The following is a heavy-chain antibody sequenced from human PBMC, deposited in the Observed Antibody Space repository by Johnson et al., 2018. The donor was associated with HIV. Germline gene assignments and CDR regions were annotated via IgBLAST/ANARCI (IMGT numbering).Heavy chain of an antibody. CDR3: ARGGAAAGGAFDI. CDR2: SDSGGST. J-gene: IGHJ3*02. Sequence: VQLVESGGGVVQPGGSLRLSCAASGFTFNRAWMSWVRQAPGKGLEWVSGISDSGGSTHYADSVKGRFTISRDNSKNTLYLQMNSLRAGDTAVYYCARGGAAAGGAFDIWGQGTMVTVSS. V-gene: IGHV3-23*04. CDR1: GFTFNRAW. D-gene: IGHD6-13*01.